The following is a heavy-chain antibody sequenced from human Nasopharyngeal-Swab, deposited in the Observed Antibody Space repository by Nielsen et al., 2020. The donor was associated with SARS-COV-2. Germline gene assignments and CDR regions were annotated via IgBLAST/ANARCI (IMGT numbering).Heavy chain of an antibody. Sequence: VRQAPGKGLEWVSAISGSGGSTYYADSVKGRFTISRDNSKNTLYLQMNSLRAEDTAVYYCAKVDNLGYYGSSGYSTTSYYYYGMDVWGQGTTVTVSS. D-gene: IGHD3-22*01. V-gene: IGHV3-23*01. CDR2: ISGSGGST. CDR3: AKVDNLGYYGSSGYSTTSYYYYGMDV. J-gene: IGHJ6*02.